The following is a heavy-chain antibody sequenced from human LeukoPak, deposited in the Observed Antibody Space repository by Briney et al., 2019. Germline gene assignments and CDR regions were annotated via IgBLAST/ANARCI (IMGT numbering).Heavy chain of an antibody. J-gene: IGHJ5*02. CDR3: AREKGRPFWSGSLNWFDP. Sequence: SVKVSCKASGGTFSSYTISWVRQAPGQGLEWMGGIIPIFGTANYAQKFQGRVTITADESTSTAYVELSSLRSEDTAVYYCAREKGRPFWSGSLNWFDPWGQGTLVTVSS. D-gene: IGHD3-3*01. CDR2: IIPIFGTA. V-gene: IGHV1-69*13. CDR1: GGTFSSYT.